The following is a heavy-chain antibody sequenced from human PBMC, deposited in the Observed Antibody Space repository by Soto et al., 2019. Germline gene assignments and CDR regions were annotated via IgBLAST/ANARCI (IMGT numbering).Heavy chain of an antibody. CDR1: GFTFSNYW. V-gene: IGHV3-7*03. Sequence: GGSLRLSCEASGFTFSNYWMSWVRQAPGKGLEWVANIKKDETEEYYVDSVKGRFTTSRDNAKNSLFLQVNSLRAEDTAVYYCAAYCSSISCTPFHGYSWGQGTLVTVSS. CDR3: AAYCSSISCTPFHGYS. CDR2: IKKDETEE. D-gene: IGHD2-2*01. J-gene: IGHJ4*02.